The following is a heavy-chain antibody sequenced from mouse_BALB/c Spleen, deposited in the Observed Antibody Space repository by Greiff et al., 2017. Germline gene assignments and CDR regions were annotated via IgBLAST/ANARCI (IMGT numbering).Heavy chain of an antibody. Sequence: EVQLQESGAELVKPGASVKLSCTASGFNIKDTYMHWVKQRPEQGLEWIGRIDPANGNTKYDPKFQGKATITADTSSNTAYLQLSSLTSEDTAVYYCAYYGSSRYFDVWGAGTTVTVSS. J-gene: IGHJ1*01. CDR2: IDPANGNT. V-gene: IGHV14-3*02. CDR1: GFNIKDTY. CDR3: AYYGSSRYFDV. D-gene: IGHD1-1*01.